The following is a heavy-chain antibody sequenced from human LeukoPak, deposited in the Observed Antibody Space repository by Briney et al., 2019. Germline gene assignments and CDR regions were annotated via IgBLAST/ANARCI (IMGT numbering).Heavy chain of an antibody. D-gene: IGHD1-7*01. Sequence: SQTLSLTCTVSGGSISSGSYYWSWIRQPAGKGLEWIGRIYTSGSTTYNPSLKSRVTISVDTSKNQFSLKLSSVTAADTAVYYCARVASVTGTRAYGVFDYWGQGTLVTVSS. CDR2: IYTSGST. V-gene: IGHV4-61*02. J-gene: IGHJ4*02. CDR1: GGSISSGSYY. CDR3: ARVASVTGTRAYGVFDY.